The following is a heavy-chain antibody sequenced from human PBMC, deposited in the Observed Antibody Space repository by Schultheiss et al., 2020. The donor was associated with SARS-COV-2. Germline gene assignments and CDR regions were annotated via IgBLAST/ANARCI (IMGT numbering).Heavy chain of an antibody. Sequence: GESLKISCAASGFTFSSYAMHWVRQAPGKGLEWVAVISYDGSNKYYADSVKGRFTISRDNSKNTLYLQMNSLRAEDTDLYYCAKDRRATGYYYYGMDVWGQGTTVTVSS. D-gene: IGHD5-24*01. V-gene: IGHV3-30*04. CDR3: AKDRRATGYYYYGMDV. J-gene: IGHJ6*02. CDR2: ISYDGSNK. CDR1: GFTFSSYA.